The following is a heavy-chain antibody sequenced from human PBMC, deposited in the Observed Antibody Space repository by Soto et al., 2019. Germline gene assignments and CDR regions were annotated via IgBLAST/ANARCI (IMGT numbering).Heavy chain of an antibody. V-gene: IGHV3-7*05. CDR1: GFTLSAYW. CDR2: INRDGSKK. J-gene: IGHJ3*02. D-gene: IGHD6-13*01. Sequence: EVQLEESGGELVQPGGSLRLSCAASGFTLSAYWMTWVRQAPGKGLEWVANINRDGSKKSYLDSVRGRFTISRDNVGNSLYLQMDSLRADVTALYYCARDVSPGSSSLYLDAFDIWGQGTMVTVSS. CDR3: ARDVSPGSSSLYLDAFDI.